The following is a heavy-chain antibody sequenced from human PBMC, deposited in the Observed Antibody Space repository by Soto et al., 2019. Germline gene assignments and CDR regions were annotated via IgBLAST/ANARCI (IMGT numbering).Heavy chain of an antibody. CDR1: GASVGSRAHH. D-gene: IGHD3-16*01. CDR2: VHYSGDT. Sequence: QVQLQESGPGLLRPSETLSLTCAVSGASVGSRAHHWSWIRQTPGKGLEWIAYVHYSGDTKSNPSLQSRVPISMDRSRNLISLWLSRVTAADTAIYYCVTEYYQTDDYHKIDWGQGTLVTVSS. CDR3: VTEYYQTDDYHKID. J-gene: IGHJ4*02. V-gene: IGHV4-61*08.